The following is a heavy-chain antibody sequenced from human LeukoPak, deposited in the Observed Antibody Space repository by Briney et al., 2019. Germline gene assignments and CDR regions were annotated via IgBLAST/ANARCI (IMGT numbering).Heavy chain of an antibody. J-gene: IGHJ4*02. D-gene: IGHD6-13*01. CDR2: IIPNSGGT. CDR1: VYTFTGYY. Sequence: ASVKVSCKASVYTFTGYYMHWVRQAPGQGRAWMGWIIPNSGGTNYAQKFQGRVTMTRDTSISTAYMELSRLRSDDTTVYYCARGGPQQPHDYWGQGTLVTVSS. CDR3: ARGGPQQPHDY. V-gene: IGHV1-2*02.